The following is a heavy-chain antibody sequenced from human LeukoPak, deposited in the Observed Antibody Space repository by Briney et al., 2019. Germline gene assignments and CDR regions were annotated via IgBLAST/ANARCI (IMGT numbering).Heavy chain of an antibody. D-gene: IGHD6-13*01. V-gene: IGHV3-23*01. CDR3: AKAASSSWPSYYYGMDV. CDR1: GFIFSSYS. Sequence: GGSLRLSCAASGFIFSSYSMSWVRQAPGKGLEWVSVITGSGGNTYYADSVKGRFTISKDNSKNTVYLQMSSLRVNDTAVYYCAKAASSSWPSYYYGMDVWGQGTTVTVSS. J-gene: IGHJ6*02. CDR2: ITGSGGNT.